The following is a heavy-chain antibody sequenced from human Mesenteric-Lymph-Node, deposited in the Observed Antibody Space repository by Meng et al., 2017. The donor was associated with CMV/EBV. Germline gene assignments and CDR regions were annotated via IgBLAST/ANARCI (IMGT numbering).Heavy chain of an antibody. CDR3: ARGPIVVVPAANGWYFGY. J-gene: IGHJ4*02. Sequence: YTFTSYALHWVRQAPGQRLGWMGWISAGNGPTKYSRRFQGRVTITRDTSASTAYLELSSLRSDDTAVYYCARGPIVVVPAANGWYFGYWGQGTLVTVSS. D-gene: IGHD2-2*01. CDR2: ISAGNGPT. V-gene: IGHV1-3*01. CDR1: YTFTSYA.